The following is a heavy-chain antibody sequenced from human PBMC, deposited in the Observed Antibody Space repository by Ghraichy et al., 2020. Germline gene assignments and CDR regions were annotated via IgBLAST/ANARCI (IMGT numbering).Heavy chain of an antibody. CDR1: GFTFSSYA. J-gene: IGHJ4*02. V-gene: IGHV3-23*01. CDR3: AKDQGSWSFYRFDY. D-gene: IGHD3-16*02. CDR2: ISGSGGSR. Sequence: GGSLRLSCAASGFTFSSYAMSWVRQAPGKGLEWVSAISGSGGSRNYAESVKGRFTISRDKSKNTLNLQMNSLSAEDTAVYYCAKDQGSWSFYRFDYWGQGTLVTVSS.